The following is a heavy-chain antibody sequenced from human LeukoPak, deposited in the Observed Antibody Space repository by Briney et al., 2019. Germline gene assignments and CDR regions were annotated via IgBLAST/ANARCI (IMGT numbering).Heavy chain of an antibody. CDR1: GFTFSNYE. D-gene: IGHD6-19*01. V-gene: IGHV3-48*03. CDR3: ARSVSSGWYYFDY. J-gene: IGHJ4*02. CDR2: ISYSGSTL. Sequence: PGGSLRLSCAASGFTFSNYEMNWVRQAPGKGLEWVSYISYSGSTLYYADSVKGRFTISRHNSKNTLYLQMNSLRAEDTAVYYCARSVSSGWYYFDYWGQGTLVTVSS.